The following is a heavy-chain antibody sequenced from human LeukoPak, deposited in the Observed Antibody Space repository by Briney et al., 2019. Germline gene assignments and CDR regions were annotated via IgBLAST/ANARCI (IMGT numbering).Heavy chain of an antibody. Sequence: GGSLRPSCAASGFTFTSYSMNWVRQAPGKGLEWVSTISGGGGSTYYADSVKGRFTISRDNSKNTLYLQMNSLRAEDTAVYYCAKTPSSGYYFDQWGQGTLVTVSS. CDR1: GFTFTSYS. D-gene: IGHD5-12*01. V-gene: IGHV3-23*01. J-gene: IGHJ4*02. CDR2: ISGGGGST. CDR3: AKTPSSGYYFDQ.